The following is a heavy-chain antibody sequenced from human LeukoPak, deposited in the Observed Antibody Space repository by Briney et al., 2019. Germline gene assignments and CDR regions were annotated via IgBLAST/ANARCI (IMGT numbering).Heavy chain of an antibody. CDR2: ISSSSSYI. CDR3: ARDWFHAIDY. J-gene: IGHJ4*02. Sequence: GGSLRLSCAASGFTFSSYSMSWVRQAPGKGLEWVSSISSSSSYIYYADSVKGRFTISRDNAKNSLYLQMNSLRAEDTAVYCCARDWFHAIDYWGQGTLVTVSS. D-gene: IGHD2/OR15-2a*01. CDR1: GFTFSSYS. V-gene: IGHV3-21*01.